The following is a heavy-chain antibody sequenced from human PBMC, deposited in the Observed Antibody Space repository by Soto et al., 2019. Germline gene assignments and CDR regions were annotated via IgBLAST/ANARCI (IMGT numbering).Heavy chain of an antibody. D-gene: IGHD6-19*01. CDR1: GKTFTSYF. V-gene: IGHV1-46*03. CDR3: SREAVSSEGNYYGMDV. Sequence: ASVKVSCKASGKTFTSYFMHWVRQAPGQGLEWLGMIIPSGDSKISAQKFQGRVTMTRDTSTSTVYMELSNLRSEDTAVYYCSREAVSSEGNYYGMDVWGQGTTVTVSS. CDR2: IIPSGDSK. J-gene: IGHJ6*02.